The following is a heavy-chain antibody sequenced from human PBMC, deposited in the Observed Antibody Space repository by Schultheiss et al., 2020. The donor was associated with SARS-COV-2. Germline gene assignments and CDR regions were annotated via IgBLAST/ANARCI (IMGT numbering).Heavy chain of an antibody. J-gene: IGHJ3*02. CDR2: IYYSGST. CDR1: GGSISSYY. V-gene: IGHV4-31*03. CDR3: ARGWGDAFDI. Sequence: LRLSCTVSGGSISSYYWSWIRQHPGKGLEWIGYIYYSGSTYYNPSLKSRVTISVDTSKNQFSLKLSSVTAADTAVYYCARGWGDAFDIWGQGTMVTVSS. D-gene: IGHD3-16*01.